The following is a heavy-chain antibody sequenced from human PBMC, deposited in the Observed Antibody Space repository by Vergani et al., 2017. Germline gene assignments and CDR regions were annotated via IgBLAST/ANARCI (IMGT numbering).Heavy chain of an antibody. CDR1: GYTFTGYY. D-gene: IGHD6-6*01. CDR2: INPNSGGT. CDR3: ARDASRIAARPHVYYFDY. J-gene: IGHJ4*02. Sequence: QVQLVQSGAEVKKPGASVKVSCKASGYTFTGYYMHWVRQAPGQGLEWMGWINPNSGGTNYAQKFQGRVNMTRDTSISTAYMELSRLRSDDTAVYYCARDASRIAARPHVYYFDYWGQGTLVTVSS. V-gene: IGHV1-2*02.